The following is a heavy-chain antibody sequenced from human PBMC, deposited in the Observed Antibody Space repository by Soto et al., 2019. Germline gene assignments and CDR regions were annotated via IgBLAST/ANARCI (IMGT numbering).Heavy chain of an antibody. D-gene: IGHD3-16*01. J-gene: IGHJ4*02. CDR3: ARGGWWSVHDY. Sequence: EVQLLESGGGLVQPGGSLRLSCAASGFTFSSYAMTWVRQAPGKGLEWVSDITDSGGTTYYADSVKGRFTISRDNSKNTLYLQMNSLTAEDTAVYFCARGGWWSVHDYWGRGTLVIVSS. V-gene: IGHV3-23*01. CDR2: ITDSGGTT. CDR1: GFTFSSYA.